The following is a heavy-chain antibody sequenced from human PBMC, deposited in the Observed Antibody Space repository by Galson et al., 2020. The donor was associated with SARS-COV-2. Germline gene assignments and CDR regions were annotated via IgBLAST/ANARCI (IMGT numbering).Heavy chain of an antibody. D-gene: IGHD2-2*01. Sequence: GESLKISCQGSGYSFTSYWIGWVRQMPGKGLEWMGIIYPGDSDTRYSPSFQGQVTISADKSISTAYLQWSSLKASDTAMYYCARSLPAAILLLDYWGQGTLVTVSS. CDR2: IYPGDSDT. CDR1: GYSFTSYW. J-gene: IGHJ4*02. CDR3: ARSLPAAILLLDY. V-gene: IGHV5-51*01.